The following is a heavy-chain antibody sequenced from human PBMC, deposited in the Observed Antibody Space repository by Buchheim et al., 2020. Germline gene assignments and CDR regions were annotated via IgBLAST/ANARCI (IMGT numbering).Heavy chain of an antibody. CDR2: IYYSGST. CDR3: AGGVAAMVRGADY. Sequence: QVQLQESGPGLVKPSETLSLTCTVSGGSISSYYWSWIRQPPGKGLEWIGYIYYSGSTNYNPSLKSRVTISVATSKNQFSLKLSSVTAADTAMYYCAGGVAAMVRGADYWGQGTL. J-gene: IGHJ4*02. D-gene: IGHD5-18*01. CDR1: GGSISSYY. V-gene: IGHV4-59*01.